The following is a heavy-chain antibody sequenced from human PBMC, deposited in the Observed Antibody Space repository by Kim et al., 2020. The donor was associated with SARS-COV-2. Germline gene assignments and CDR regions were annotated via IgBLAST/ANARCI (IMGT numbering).Heavy chain of an antibody. V-gene: IGHV1-18*01. J-gene: IGHJ3*02. Sequence: QKLQGRVTMTTDTSTSTAYMELRSLRSDDTAVYYCARDTIVGATAAFDIWGQGTMVTVSS. D-gene: IGHD1-26*01. CDR3: ARDTIVGATAAFDI.